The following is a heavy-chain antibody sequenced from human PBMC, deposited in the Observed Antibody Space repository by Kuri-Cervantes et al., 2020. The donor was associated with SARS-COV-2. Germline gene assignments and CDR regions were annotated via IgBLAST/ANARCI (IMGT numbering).Heavy chain of an antibody. J-gene: IGHJ4*02. D-gene: IGHD1-20*01. CDR3: ASLSITGTTQFDY. Sequence: GGSLRLSCAASGFTFSSYAKHWVRQAPGKGLEWVAVISYDGSNKYYADSMKGRFTISRDNSKNTLYLQMNSLRAEDTAVYYCASLSITGTTQFDYWGQGTLVTVSS. CDR2: ISYDGSNK. CDR1: GFTFSSYA. V-gene: IGHV3-30-3*01.